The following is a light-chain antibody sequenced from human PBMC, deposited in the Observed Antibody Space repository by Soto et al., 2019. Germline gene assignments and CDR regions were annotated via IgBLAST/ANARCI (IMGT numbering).Light chain of an antibody. CDR3: CSYAGSYFYV. CDR1: SSDVRGYNY. CDR2: DVS. Sequence: QSALTQPRSVSGSPGQSVTISCTGTSSDVRGYNYVSWYQQHPGKAPKLMIYDVSKRPSGVPDRFSGSKSGNTASLTISGLQAEDEADYYCCSYAGSYFYVFGTGTKVTVL. V-gene: IGLV2-11*01. J-gene: IGLJ1*01.